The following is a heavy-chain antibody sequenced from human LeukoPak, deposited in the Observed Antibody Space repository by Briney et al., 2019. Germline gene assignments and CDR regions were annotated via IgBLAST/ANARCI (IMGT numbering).Heavy chain of an antibody. J-gene: IGHJ4*02. D-gene: IGHD6-13*01. CDR3: ARGQIAAAGKGHFDY. CDR1: GGSISSSSYY. CDR2: IYYSGST. V-gene: IGHV4-39*07. Sequence: SQTLSLTCTVSGGSISSSSYYWGWIRQPPGKGLEWIGSIYYSGSTYYNPSLKSRVTISVDTSKNQFSLKLSSVTAADTAVYYCARGQIAAAGKGHFDYWGQGTLVTVSS.